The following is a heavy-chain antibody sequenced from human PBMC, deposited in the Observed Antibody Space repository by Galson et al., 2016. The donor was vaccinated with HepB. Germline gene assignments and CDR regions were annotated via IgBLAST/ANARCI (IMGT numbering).Heavy chain of an antibody. V-gene: IGHV3-21*01. J-gene: IGHJ4*02. CDR2: TDSTSRYI. D-gene: IGHD2-21*02. Sequence: SLRLSCAASGFTFSTYSMNWVRLAPGKGLEWVSSTDSTSRYIYYADSVRGRFTISRDNAQKSPYLQMNSLRAEDTALYYCARAEDCFGDCPQKYCLDYWGRGTLVTVSS. CDR3: ARAEDCFGDCPQKYCLDY. CDR1: GFTFSTYS.